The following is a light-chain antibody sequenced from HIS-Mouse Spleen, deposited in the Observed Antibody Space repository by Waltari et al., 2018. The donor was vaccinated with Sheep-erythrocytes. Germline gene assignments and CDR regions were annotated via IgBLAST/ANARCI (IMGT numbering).Light chain of an antibody. CDR3: QQDYSTLT. CDR2: WAS. J-gene: IGKJ4*01. CDR1: RSVSYSSNNKNY. V-gene: IGKV4-1*01. Sequence: DIVMTQSPDSLAVPLGEGAPIHCKSSRSVSYSSNNKNYLAWYQQKPGQPLQLLIYWASTREAGVPDRFSGSGSGTDVTRSISSLQAEDVAVYNGQQDYSTLTFGGGTKVEIK.